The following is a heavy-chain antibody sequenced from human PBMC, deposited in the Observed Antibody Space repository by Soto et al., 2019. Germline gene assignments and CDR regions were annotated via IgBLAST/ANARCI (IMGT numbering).Heavy chain of an antibody. J-gene: IGHJ4*02. CDR1: GVSIRSTSYY. Sequence: QLQLQESGPGLVKPSETLSLICNVSGVSIRSTSYYWTWIRQPPGKGLEWIGTIYFSGSTFYNPSLKSRVSISVDTSKNQFSLILTSVTDGDTAVYYCARHGSYWGQGTLVTVSS. CDR3: ARHGSY. CDR2: IYFSGST. V-gene: IGHV4-39*01.